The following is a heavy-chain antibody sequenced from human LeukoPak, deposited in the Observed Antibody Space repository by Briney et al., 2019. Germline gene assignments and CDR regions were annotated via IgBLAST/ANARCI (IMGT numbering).Heavy chain of an antibody. D-gene: IGHD3-22*01. CDR1: GYTFTGYY. CDR2: INPNSGGT. J-gene: IGHJ3*02. V-gene: IGHV1-2*02. Sequence: ASVKVSCKASGYTFTGYYMHWVRQAPGQGLEWMGWINPNSGGTNYAQKFQGRVTMTRDTSISTAYMELSRLRSDDTAVYYCASPPYYYDSSGYYPLDAFDIWGQGTMVTVSS. CDR3: ASPPYYYDSSGYYPLDAFDI.